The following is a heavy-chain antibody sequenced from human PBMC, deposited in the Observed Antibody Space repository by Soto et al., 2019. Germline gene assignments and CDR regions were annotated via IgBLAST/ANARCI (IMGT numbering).Heavy chain of an antibody. J-gene: IGHJ6*02. V-gene: IGHV4-30-4*01. CDR3: ARGIRGSAKRQGNYYYYGMDV. D-gene: IGHD3-3*02. CDR1: WGSIGSHSYF. CDR2: IYYSGST. Sequence: SQTMRVPCTVAWGSIGSHSYFRSWIRQTPGKGLEWIGYIYYSGSTYYNSSLKSRVTISVDTSKNQFSLKLSSVTAADTAVYYCARGIRGSAKRQGNYYYYGMDVWGQGTTVTVSS.